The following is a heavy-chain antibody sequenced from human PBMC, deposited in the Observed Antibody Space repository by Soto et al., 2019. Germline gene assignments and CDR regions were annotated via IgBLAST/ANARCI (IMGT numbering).Heavy chain of an antibody. CDR1: GFTFSGYN. V-gene: IGHV3-48*02. Sequence: EVQLVESGGGLVQPGGSLRLSCAASGFTFSGYNMNWVRQAPGKGLEWISCIKSDSSGTWYADSVKGRIPMSRDNAKNSMYLQMNSMRYEDTAVYFCERASTCTSDYCGQGTLVAVSS. CDR2: IKSDSSGT. J-gene: IGHJ4*02. CDR3: ERASTCTSDY.